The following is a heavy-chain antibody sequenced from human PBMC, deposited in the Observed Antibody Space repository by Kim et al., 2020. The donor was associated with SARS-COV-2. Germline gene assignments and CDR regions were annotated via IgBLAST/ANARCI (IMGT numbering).Heavy chain of an antibody. CDR3: ARGKGSSSPYYYGMDV. J-gene: IGHJ6*02. Sequence: SETLSLTCTVSGGSNSSYYWSWIRQPPGKGLEWIGYIYYSGSTNYNPSLKSRVTISVDTSKNQFSLKLSSVTAADTAVYYCARGKGSSSPYYYGMDVWGQGTTVTVSS. CDR2: IYYSGST. D-gene: IGHD6-6*01. CDR1: GGSNSSYY. V-gene: IGHV4-59*01.